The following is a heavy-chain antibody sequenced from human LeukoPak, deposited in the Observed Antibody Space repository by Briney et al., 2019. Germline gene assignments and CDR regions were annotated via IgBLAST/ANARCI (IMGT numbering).Heavy chain of an antibody. CDR3: ARDRRRTMLPGGTPHVWFDP. CDR2: INHSGST. CDR1: GGSFSGYY. D-gene: IGHD1-7*01. J-gene: IGHJ5*02. Sequence: PSETLSLTCAVHGGSFSGYYWSWIRQPPGKGLEWIGEINHSGSTNYNPSLKSRVTISVDTSKNQFSLKLSSVTAADTAVYYCARDRRRTMLPGGTPHVWFDPWGQGTLVTVSS. V-gene: IGHV4-34*01.